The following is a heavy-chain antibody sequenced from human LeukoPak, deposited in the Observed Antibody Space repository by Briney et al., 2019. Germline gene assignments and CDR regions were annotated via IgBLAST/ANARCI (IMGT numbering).Heavy chain of an antibody. Sequence: VASVKVSCKASGGTFSSYAISWVRQAPGQGLEWMGGIIPIFGTANYAQKFQGRVTITADKSTSTAYMELSSLRSEDTTVYYCARRVGATKSNWFDPWGQGTLVTVSS. D-gene: IGHD1-26*01. CDR1: GGTFSSYA. V-gene: IGHV1-69*06. CDR2: IIPIFGTA. J-gene: IGHJ5*02. CDR3: ARRVGATKSNWFDP.